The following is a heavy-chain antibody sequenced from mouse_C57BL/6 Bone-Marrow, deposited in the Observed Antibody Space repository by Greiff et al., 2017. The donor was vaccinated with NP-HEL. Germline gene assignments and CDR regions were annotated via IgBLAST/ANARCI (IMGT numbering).Heavy chain of an antibody. Sequence: QVQLQQPGAELVMPGASVKLSCKASGYTFTSYWMHWVKQRPGQGLEWIGEIDPSDSYTNYNQKFKGKSTLTVDKSSSTAYMQLSSLTSEDSAVYYCARPYGSSGGYFDYWGQGTTLTVSS. D-gene: IGHD1-1*01. J-gene: IGHJ2*01. CDR3: ARPYGSSGGYFDY. CDR2: IDPSDSYT. CDR1: GYTFTSYW. V-gene: IGHV1-69*01.